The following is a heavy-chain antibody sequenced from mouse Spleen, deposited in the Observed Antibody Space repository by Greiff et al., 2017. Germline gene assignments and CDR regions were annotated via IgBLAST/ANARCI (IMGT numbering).Heavy chain of an antibody. CDR3: ARRITTGAWFAY. D-gene: IGHD2-4*01. J-gene: IGHJ3*01. CDR2: IDPEDGEN. CDR1: GFNIKDYY. Sequence: EVQLQQSGAELVKPGASVKLSCTASGFNIKDYYMHWVKQRTEQGLEWIGRIDPEDGENKYAPKFQGKATITADTSSNTAYLQLSSLTSEDTAVYYCARRITTGAWFAYWGQGTLVTVSA. V-gene: IGHV14-2*01.